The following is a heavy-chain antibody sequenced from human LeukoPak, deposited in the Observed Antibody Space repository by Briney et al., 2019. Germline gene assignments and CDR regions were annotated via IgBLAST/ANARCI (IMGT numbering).Heavy chain of an antibody. CDR3: VRDRGYCSTTSCSPPYWFDP. J-gene: IGHJ5*02. CDR1: GYTFTAYY. V-gene: IGHV1-2*02. Sequence: GASVKVSCKASGYTFTAYYVHWVRQAPGQGLEWMGWINPNSGPTNYAQKFQGRVTMTRDTSIGTAYMELSRLKSDDTAIYYCVRDRGYCSTTSCSPPYWFDPWGQGTLVTVSS. D-gene: IGHD2-2*01. CDR2: INPNSGPT.